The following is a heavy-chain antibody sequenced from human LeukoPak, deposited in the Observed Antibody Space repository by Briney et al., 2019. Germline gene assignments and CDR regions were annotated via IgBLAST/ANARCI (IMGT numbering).Heavy chain of an antibody. V-gene: IGHV1-2*02. CDR3: AKGGCSGGSCYHDAFDI. CDR2: INPNSGGT. D-gene: IGHD2-15*01. CDR1: GYTFTGYY. Sequence: ASVKVSCKASGYTFTGYYMHWVRQAPGQGLEWMGWINPNSGGTNYAQKFQGRVTMTRDTSISTAYMELSRLRSDDTAVYYCAKGGCSGGSCYHDAFDIWGQGTMVTVSS. J-gene: IGHJ3*02.